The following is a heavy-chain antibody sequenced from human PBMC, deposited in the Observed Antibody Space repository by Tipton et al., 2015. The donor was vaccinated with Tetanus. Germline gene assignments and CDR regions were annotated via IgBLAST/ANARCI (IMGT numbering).Heavy chain of an antibody. Sequence: QSGAEVKKPGSSVKISCKASGGPFRNHGFSWVRLTPGQGLEWIGWISVYNGNTNYGQNVQGRVTMTTDTPTSTAYMELRSLRSDDTAVYYCARVPTNPLAVDRPTDYWGQGTLVTVSS. D-gene: IGHD6-19*01. J-gene: IGHJ4*02. CDR2: ISVYNGNT. CDR1: GGPFRNHG. V-gene: IGHV1-18*01. CDR3: ARVPTNPLAVDRPTDY.